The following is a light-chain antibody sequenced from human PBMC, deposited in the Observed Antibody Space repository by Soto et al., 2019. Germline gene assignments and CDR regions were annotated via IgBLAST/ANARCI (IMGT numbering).Light chain of an antibody. CDR3: SSYTTTNTYV. CDR2: EVS. Sequence: QSALTQPASVSGSPGQSITISCTGTSSDVGGYNYVSWYQHRPGKAPKLMIYEVSNRPSGVSDRFSGSKSGNTASLTISGLQAEDEADYYCSSYTTTNTYVFGTGTKVTVL. V-gene: IGLV2-14*01. CDR1: SSDVGGYNY. J-gene: IGLJ1*01.